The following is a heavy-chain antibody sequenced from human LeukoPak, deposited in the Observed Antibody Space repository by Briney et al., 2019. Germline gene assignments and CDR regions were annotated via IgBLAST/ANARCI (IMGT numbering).Heavy chain of an antibody. CDR3: AKSYYCSGSYYWLLYSMDV. CDR1: GFTFTSYW. CDR2: ISGGGGST. J-gene: IGHJ6*02. D-gene: IGHD3-10*01. V-gene: IGHV3-23*01. Sequence: AGSLRLSRAVSGFTFTSYWMSWFRQPPGKGLDWVSGISGGGGSTYYADSAKGRFTISRDNFKNTLYLQMNSLRAEDTAVYYCAKSYYCSGSYYWLLYSMDVWGQGTTVTVSS.